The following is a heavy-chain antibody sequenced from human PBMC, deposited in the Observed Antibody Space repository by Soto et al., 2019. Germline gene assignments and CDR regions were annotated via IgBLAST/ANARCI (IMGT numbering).Heavy chain of an antibody. CDR2: TSYTGNT. V-gene: IGHV4-59*01. J-gene: IGHJ5*02. CDR3: ARDMHAGSTNCFNP. CDR1: GGSITSYH. Sequence: SQTMPLTCIVFGGSITSYHWSWIRQFPGKGLEWIAYTSYTGNTNYNPSVKRRVTISMDASKNQLSLKFTSQTSADTSVYYSARDMHAGSTNCFNPWVQGTLVTAPQ. D-gene: IGHD2-2*01.